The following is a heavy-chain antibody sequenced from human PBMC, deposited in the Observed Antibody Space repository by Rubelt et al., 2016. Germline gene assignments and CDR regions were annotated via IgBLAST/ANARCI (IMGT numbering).Heavy chain of an antibody. V-gene: IGHV3-33*06. D-gene: IGHD3-22*01. J-gene: IGHJ2*01. CDR2: IWYDGSNK. Sequence: QGLGAGLEWVAVIWYDGSNKYYADSVKGRFTISRDNSKNTLYLQMNSLRAEDTAVYYCAKVMGSGYLGWYFDLWGRGTLVTVSS. CDR3: AKVMGSGYLGWYFDL.